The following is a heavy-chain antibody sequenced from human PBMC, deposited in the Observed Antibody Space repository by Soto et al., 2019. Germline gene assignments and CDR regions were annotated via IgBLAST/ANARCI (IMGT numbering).Heavy chain of an antibody. Sequence: EVQLVESGGGLVQPGGSLRLSCAASGFTVSSNYMSWVRQAPGKGLEWVSVIYSGGSTYYADSVKGRFTISRHNSKNTLYLQMNSLRAEDTAVYYCARDSPKKHCSGGSCYASNDAFDIWGQGTMVTVSS. CDR2: IYSGGST. V-gene: IGHV3-53*04. CDR3: ARDSPKKHCSGGSCYASNDAFDI. J-gene: IGHJ3*02. D-gene: IGHD2-15*01. CDR1: GFTVSSNY.